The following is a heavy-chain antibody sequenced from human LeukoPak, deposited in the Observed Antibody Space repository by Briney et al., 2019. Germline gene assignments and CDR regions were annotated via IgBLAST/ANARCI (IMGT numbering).Heavy chain of an antibody. D-gene: IGHD3-10*01. CDR2: IYSDNT. CDR3: AKARYYGSGSYYYYMDV. CDR1: GFTVSSNS. J-gene: IGHJ6*03. Sequence: PGGSLRLSCTVSGFTVSSNSMSWVRQAPGKGLEWVSFIYSDNTHYSDSVKGRFTISRDNSKNTLYLQMNSLRAEDTAVYYCAKARYYGSGSYYYYMDVWGKGTTVTISS. V-gene: IGHV3-53*01.